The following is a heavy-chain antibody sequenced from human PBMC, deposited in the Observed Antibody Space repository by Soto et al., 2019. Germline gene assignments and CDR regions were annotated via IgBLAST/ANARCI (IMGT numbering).Heavy chain of an antibody. CDR1: GFTFSSYG. V-gene: IGHV3-30*18. D-gene: IGHD2-2*01. Sequence: PGGSLRLSCAASGFTFSSYGMHWVRQAPGKGLEWVAVISYDGSNKYYADSVKGRFTISRDNSKNTLYLQMNSLRAEDTAVYYCAKPKVPAAMKAVPYFDYWGQGTLVTVSS. CDR3: AKPKVPAAMKAVPYFDY. CDR2: ISYDGSNK. J-gene: IGHJ4*02.